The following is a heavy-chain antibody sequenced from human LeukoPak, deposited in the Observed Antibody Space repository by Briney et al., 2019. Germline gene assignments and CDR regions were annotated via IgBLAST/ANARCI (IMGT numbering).Heavy chain of an antibody. CDR2: ISYDGSNK. D-gene: IGHD6-6*01. V-gene: IGHV3-30*14. J-gene: IGHJ4*02. Sequence: GGSLRLSCAASGFTFSSYAMHWVRQAPGKGLEWVAVISYDGSNKYYADSVKGRFTISRDSSKNTLYLQMNSLRAEDTAVYYCARERFSSSSPGYYFDYWGQGTLVTVSS. CDR3: ARERFSSSSPGYYFDY. CDR1: GFTFSSYA.